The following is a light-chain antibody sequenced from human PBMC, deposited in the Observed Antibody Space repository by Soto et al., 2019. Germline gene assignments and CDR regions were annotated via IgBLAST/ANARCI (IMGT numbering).Light chain of an antibody. CDR1: RSVSSN. J-gene: IGKJ5*01. Sequence: EIVMTQSPATLSVSPGERATVSCRASRSVSSNLAWYQQKPGHAPRLLIYGASTRATGIPARFSGSGSGTEFTLTISSLQSEDFAVYYCQQYNNWPSITFGQGTRLEIK. CDR2: GAS. V-gene: IGKV3-15*01. CDR3: QQYNNWPSIT.